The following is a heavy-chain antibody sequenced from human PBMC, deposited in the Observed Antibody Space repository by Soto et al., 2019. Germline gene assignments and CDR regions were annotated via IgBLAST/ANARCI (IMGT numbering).Heavy chain of an antibody. J-gene: IGHJ4*02. Sequence: GGSLRLSCAASGFTFSNYAMHWVRQAPDKGLEWVALTSYDGNNEYYTDSVKGRFAISRDNSKNTLFLQMNSPRPEDTAVYYCAKDKGVFNWATSYFDYWGQGALVTVSS. CDR3: AKDKGVFNWATSYFDY. V-gene: IGHV3-30*18. D-gene: IGHD1-1*01. CDR2: TSYDGNNE. CDR1: GFTFSNYA.